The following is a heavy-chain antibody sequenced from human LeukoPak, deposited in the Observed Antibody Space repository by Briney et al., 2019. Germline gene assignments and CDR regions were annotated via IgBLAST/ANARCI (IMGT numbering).Heavy chain of an antibody. Sequence: ASVKVSCKASGYTFTGYYMHWVRQAPGQGLEWMGWINPNSGGTNYAQKFQGRVTMTRDTSISTAYMELSSLRSEDTAVYYCATGEGDARDYFDYWGQGTLVTVSS. D-gene: IGHD3-16*01. CDR2: INPNSGGT. J-gene: IGHJ4*02. CDR3: ATGEGDARDYFDY. V-gene: IGHV1-2*02. CDR1: GYTFTGYY.